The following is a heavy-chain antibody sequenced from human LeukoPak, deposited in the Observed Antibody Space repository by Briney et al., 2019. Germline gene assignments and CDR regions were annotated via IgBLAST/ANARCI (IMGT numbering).Heavy chain of an antibody. D-gene: IGHD1-26*01. J-gene: IGHJ4*02. Sequence: GSLRLSWSAAGFNLSSHCIHWGRQAPGKGLEGVAFIRYDGSNKYYADSVKGRFTISRDNSKNTLYLQMNSLRAEDTAVYYCANGALGGATRAFDYWGQGTLVTVSS. CDR1: GFNLSSHC. CDR2: IRYDGSNK. CDR3: ANGALGGATRAFDY. V-gene: IGHV3-30*02.